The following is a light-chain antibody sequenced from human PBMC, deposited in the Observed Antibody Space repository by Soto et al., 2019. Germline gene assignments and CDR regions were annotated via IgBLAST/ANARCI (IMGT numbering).Light chain of an antibody. CDR1: QSISRY. CDR3: QQSYSAPRT. Sequence: DIQMTQSPSSLSASVKDRVTITCRASQSISRYLNWYLQKPGEAPELLIYAASSLQSGVPSRFSGSGSGTDFTLTISSLQPEDFATYYCQQSYSAPRTFGQGTKVDI. J-gene: IGKJ1*01. V-gene: IGKV1-39*01. CDR2: AAS.